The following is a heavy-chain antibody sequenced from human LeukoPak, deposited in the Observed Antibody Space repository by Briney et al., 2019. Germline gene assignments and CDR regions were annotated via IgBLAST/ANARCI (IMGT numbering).Heavy chain of an antibody. J-gene: IGHJ4*02. Sequence: SQTPALHCAVSGGPISSGGYSRGLVPPPPGEGPGGVCYMYYGGSTYHNPSLKSRVTISVDTSKNQFSLELNSVTAADTAVYYCARGYCRSSSCPSFDYWGQGTLVTVSS. D-gene: IGHD2-2*01. CDR1: GGPISSGGYS. CDR2: MYYGGST. CDR3: ARGYCRSSSCPSFDY. V-gene: IGHV4-30-2*01.